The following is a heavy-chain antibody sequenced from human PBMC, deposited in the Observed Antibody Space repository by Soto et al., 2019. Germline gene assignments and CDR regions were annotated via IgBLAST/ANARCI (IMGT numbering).Heavy chain of an antibody. V-gene: IGHV4-39*01. Sequence: SETLSLTCTVSGGSISSSSYYGGWIRQPPGKGLEWIGSIYYSGSTYYNPSLKSRITISVDTSKKQFSLKLSSVTAADTAVYYCARQSRSGHFDYWGQGTLVTVSS. D-gene: IGHD6-6*01. CDR3: ARQSRSGHFDY. CDR2: IYYSGST. J-gene: IGHJ4*02. CDR1: GGSISSSSYY.